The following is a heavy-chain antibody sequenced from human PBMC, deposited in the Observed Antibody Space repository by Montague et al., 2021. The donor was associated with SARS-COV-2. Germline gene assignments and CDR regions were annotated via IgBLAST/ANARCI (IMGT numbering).Heavy chain of an antibody. Sequence: SETLPLTCTVSGGSISSSNYYWGRIRQPPGKGLEWIGNMYYSGSTYYNPSLKSRVTISIDTSKNQFSLKLSSVTAADTAVYYCARDDIVLQGVTKGMDVWGQGTTVTVSS. V-gene: IGHV4-39*07. CDR1: GGSISSSNYY. CDR2: MYYSGST. CDR3: ARDDIVLQGVTKGMDV. D-gene: IGHD3-10*01. J-gene: IGHJ6*02.